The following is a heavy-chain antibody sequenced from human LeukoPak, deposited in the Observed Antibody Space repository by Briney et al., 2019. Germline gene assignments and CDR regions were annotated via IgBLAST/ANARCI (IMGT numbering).Heavy chain of an antibody. J-gene: IGHJ5*02. V-gene: IGHV4-4*07. CDR3: ARDLRVWFGELYARTFAP. CDR1: GGSISSYY. CDR2: IYTSGST. Sequence: SETLSLTCTVSGGSISSYYWSWIRQPAGKGLEWIGRIYTSGSTNYNPSLKSRVTMSVDTSKNQFSLKLSSVTAADTAVYYCARDLRVWFGELYARTFAPWGQGTLVTVSS. D-gene: IGHD3-10*01.